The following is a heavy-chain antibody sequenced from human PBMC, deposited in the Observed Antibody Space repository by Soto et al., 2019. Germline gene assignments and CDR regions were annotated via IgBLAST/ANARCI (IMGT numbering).Heavy chain of an antibody. CDR1: GGTFSSYA. J-gene: IGHJ6*02. CDR3: AREGLRYCGGDCPYYGMDV. Sequence: ASVKISCKASGGTFSSYAISWVRQAPGQGLEWMGGIIPIFGTANYAQKFQGRVTITADESTSTAYMELSRLRSEDTAVYYCAREGLRYCGGDCPYYGMDVWGQGTKVTVSS. CDR2: IIPIFGTA. V-gene: IGHV1-69*13. D-gene: IGHD2-21*02.